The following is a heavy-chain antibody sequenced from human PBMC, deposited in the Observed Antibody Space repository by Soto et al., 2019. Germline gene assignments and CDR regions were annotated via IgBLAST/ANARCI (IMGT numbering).Heavy chain of an antibody. CDR1: GFTFSSYA. CDR2: ISGSGGST. D-gene: IGHD3-3*01. V-gene: IGHV3-23*01. Sequence: GGSLRLSCAASGFTFSSYAMSWVRQAPGKGLEWVSAISGSGGSTYYADSVKGRFTISRDNSKNTLYLQMNSLRAEDTAVYYCAKAGNGYDFWSGYVYYFDYWGQGTLVTVS. CDR3: AKAGNGYDFWSGYVYYFDY. J-gene: IGHJ4*02.